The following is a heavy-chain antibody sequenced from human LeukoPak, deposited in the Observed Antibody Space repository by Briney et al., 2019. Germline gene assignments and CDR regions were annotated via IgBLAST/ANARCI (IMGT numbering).Heavy chain of an antibody. J-gene: IGHJ6*03. V-gene: IGHV3-30*02. D-gene: IGHD2-2*02. CDR3: AITPVEPAAILTLDDYYFMDV. Sequence: GGSLRLSCAASGFTFSSYGMHWVRQAPGKGLEWVSFIRNNGSNKYYGDSVKGRFTISRDNSKNTLYLKMNSQRGEDTAGYCCAITPVEPAAILTLDDYYFMDVGGEGTTVTVSS. CDR1: GFTFSSYG. CDR2: IRNNGSNK.